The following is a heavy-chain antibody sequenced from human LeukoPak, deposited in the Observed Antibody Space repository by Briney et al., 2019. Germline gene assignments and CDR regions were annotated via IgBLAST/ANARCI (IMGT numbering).Heavy chain of an antibody. V-gene: IGHV4-38-2*01. Sequence: SETLSLICAVSGYSISSGYYWGWIRQPPGKGLEWIGSIYHSGSTYYNPSLKSRVTISVDTSKNQFSLKLSSVTAADTAVYYCARVGPRGSYGFDYWGQGTLVTVSS. D-gene: IGHD5-18*01. CDR3: ARVGPRGSYGFDY. CDR1: GYSISSGYY. J-gene: IGHJ4*02. CDR2: IYHSGST.